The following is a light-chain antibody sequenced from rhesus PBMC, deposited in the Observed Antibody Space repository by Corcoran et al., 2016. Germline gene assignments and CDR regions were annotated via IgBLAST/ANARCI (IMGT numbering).Light chain of an antibody. J-gene: IGKJ1*01. CDR1: QGISSW. V-gene: IGKV1-21*01. Sequence: DIQMTQSPSSLSASVGDRVTITCRASQGISSWLAWYQQKQGKAPKLLNYKASSLQSGVPSRFSGSGSGTDVTLTISSLQPEALETYYCQQYNSAPWTFGQGTKVEIK. CDR3: QQYNSAPWT. CDR2: KAS.